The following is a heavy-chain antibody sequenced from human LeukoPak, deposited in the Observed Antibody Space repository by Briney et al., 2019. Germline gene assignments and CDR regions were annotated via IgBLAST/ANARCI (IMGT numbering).Heavy chain of an antibody. Sequence: GGSLRLSCAASGLTFSSYSMNWVRQAPGKGLEWVSYISSSSSTIYYADSVKGRFTISRDNAKNSLYLQMHRLRAEDTAVYYCARVYGRRSSWYYLDYWGQGTLVTVSS. J-gene: IGHJ4*02. V-gene: IGHV3-48*01. CDR1: GLTFSSYS. D-gene: IGHD6-13*01. CDR3: ARVYGRRSSWYYLDY. CDR2: ISSSSSTI.